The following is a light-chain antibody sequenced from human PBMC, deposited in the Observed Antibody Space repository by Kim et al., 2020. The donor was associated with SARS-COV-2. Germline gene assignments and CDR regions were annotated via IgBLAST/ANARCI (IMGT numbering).Light chain of an antibody. CDR2: WAS. J-gene: IGKJ2*01. Sequence: RATINCKSSQSVLYTSNNKNYLAWYQQKPGQTPKLRVYWASTRESGVPDRFSGSGSGTDFTLTISSLQAEDVAVYYCEQHFSPPYTFGQGTKLEI. CDR3: EQHFSPPYT. CDR1: QSVLYTSNNKNY. V-gene: IGKV4-1*01.